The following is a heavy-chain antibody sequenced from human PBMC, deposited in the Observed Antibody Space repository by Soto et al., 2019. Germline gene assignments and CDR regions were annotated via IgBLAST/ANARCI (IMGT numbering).Heavy chain of an antibody. V-gene: IGHV1-8*01. CDR3: AYGWAYYYGMDV. J-gene: IGHJ6*02. D-gene: IGHD1-26*01. CDR1: GYTFTSYD. CDR2: MNPNSGNT. Sequence: QVQLVQSGAEVKKPGASVKVSCKASGYTFTSYDINWVRQATGQGLEWMGWMNPNSGNTGYAQKFQGRVTMTRNTSRSTAYMELSSLRSEDTAVYYCAYGWAYYYGMDVWGQGTTVTVSS.